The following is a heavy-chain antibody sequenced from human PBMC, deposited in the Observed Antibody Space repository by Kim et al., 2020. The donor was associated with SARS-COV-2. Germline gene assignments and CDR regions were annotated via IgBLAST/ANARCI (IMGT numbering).Heavy chain of an antibody. CDR1: GGSFSGYY. D-gene: IGHD3-16*01. CDR3: ARAWGYRGGWSWFDP. Sequence: SEALSLTCAVYGGSFSGYYWSWIRQPPGKGLEWIGEINHSGSTNYNPSLKSRVTISVDTSKNQFSLKLSSVTAADTAVYYCARAWGYRGGWSWFDPWGQGTLVTVSS. J-gene: IGHJ5*02. V-gene: IGHV4-34*01. CDR2: INHSGST.